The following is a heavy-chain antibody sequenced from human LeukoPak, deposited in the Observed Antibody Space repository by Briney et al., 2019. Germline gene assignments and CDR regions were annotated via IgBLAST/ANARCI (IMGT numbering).Heavy chain of an antibody. CDR1: GFTFSSYA. J-gene: IGHJ3*02. V-gene: IGHV3-23*01. CDR2: ISGSGGST. D-gene: IGHD5-24*01. Sequence: GGSLRLSCAASGFTFSSYAMSWVRQAPGKGLEWVSAISGSGGSTYYADSVKGRFTISRDDSKNTLYLQMNSLRAEDTAVYYCAKDRNPRDGYKSNRDAFDIWGQGTMVTVSS. CDR3: AKDRNPRDGYKSNRDAFDI.